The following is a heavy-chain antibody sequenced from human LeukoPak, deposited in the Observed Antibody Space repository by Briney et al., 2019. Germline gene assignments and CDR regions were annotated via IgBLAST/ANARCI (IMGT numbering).Heavy chain of an antibody. CDR2: ISPGGGTT. Sequence: GSLRLSCAVSGFAFGSEAMSWVRQSPARGLEWVASISPGGGTTYYADYVKGRFTISRDNSNNSLFVQMNSLRAEDTAVYYCAKRYGSGFDYWGQGTLVTVSS. D-gene: IGHD6-19*01. J-gene: IGHJ4*02. V-gene: IGHV3-23*01. CDR1: GFAFGSEA. CDR3: AKRYGSGFDY.